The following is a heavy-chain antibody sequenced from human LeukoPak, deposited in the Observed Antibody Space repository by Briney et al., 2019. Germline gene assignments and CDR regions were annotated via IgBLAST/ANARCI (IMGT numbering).Heavy chain of an antibody. Sequence: GGSLRLSCAASGFTFSSYAMTWVRQAPGKGLGWVSGISGGGGRTHYADSVKGRFTISRDNSKNTLYLQMNSLRAEDTAVYYCARERLNRGWFDYWGQGTLVTVSS. D-gene: IGHD6-19*01. V-gene: IGHV3-23*01. CDR3: ARERLNRGWFDY. J-gene: IGHJ4*02. CDR2: ISGGGGRT. CDR1: GFTFSSYA.